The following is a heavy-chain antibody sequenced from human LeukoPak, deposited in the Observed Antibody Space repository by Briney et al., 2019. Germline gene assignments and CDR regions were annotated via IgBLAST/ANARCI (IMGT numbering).Heavy chain of an antibody. D-gene: IGHD2-15*01. V-gene: IGHV3-11*01. CDR3: ARVTLCSGGSCYSGGYYYFDY. Sequence: PGGSLRLSCAASGFTFSDYYMSWIRQAPGKGLEWVSYISSSGSTIYYADSVKGRFTISRDNAKNSLYLQMNSLRAEDTAVYYCARVTLCSGGSCYSGGYYYFDYWGQGTLVTVSS. CDR1: GFTFSDYY. CDR2: ISSSGSTI. J-gene: IGHJ4*02.